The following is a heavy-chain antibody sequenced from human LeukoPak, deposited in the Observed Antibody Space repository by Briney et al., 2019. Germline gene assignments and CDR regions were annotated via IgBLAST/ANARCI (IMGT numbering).Heavy chain of an antibody. V-gene: IGHV4-59*01. CDR1: GVPISIYH. J-gene: IGHJ4*02. CDR3: ASAPNENFFDY. Sequence: PSETLSLTCNVAGVPISIYHWGWIRQAPGKGLEWIGYTSYSGETNYNPSLKSRVTISQDTSTNQFTLKLTSVTAADTAIYYCASAPNENFFDYWGQGTLVTVSS. CDR2: TSYSGET.